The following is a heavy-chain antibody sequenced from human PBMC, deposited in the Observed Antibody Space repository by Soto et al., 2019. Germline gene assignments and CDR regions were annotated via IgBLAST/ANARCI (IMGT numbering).Heavy chain of an antibody. D-gene: IGHD3-3*01. V-gene: IGHV4-30-2*01. CDR1: GGSISSGGYA. CDR2: IYHSGST. Sequence: SDTLSLACAVSGGSISSGGYAWSWIRQPPGKGLEWIGYIYHSGSTYYNPSLKSRVTISVDRSKNQFSLKLSSVTAADTAVYYCARKTRFWDAFDIWGQGTMVTVPS. CDR3: ARKTRFWDAFDI. J-gene: IGHJ3*02.